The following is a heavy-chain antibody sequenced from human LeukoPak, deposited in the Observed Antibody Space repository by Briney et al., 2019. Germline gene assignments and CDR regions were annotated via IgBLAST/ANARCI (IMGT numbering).Heavy chain of an antibody. CDR3: ARDQVAGTHIPDY. D-gene: IGHD6-19*01. CDR2: INPNSGGT. CDR1: GYTLTGYY. V-gene: IGHV1-2*02. J-gene: IGHJ4*02. Sequence: ASVKVSCKASGYTLTGYYMHWVRQAPGQGLEWMGWINPNSGGTKYAQKFQGRVTMTRDPSISTAYMELSRLRSDDTAVYYCARDQVAGTHIPDYWGQGALVTVSS.